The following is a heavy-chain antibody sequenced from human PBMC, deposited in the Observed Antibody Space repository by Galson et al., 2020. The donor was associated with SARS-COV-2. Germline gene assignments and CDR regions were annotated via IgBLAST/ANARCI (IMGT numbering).Heavy chain of an antibody. CDR1: GYTFTSYY. V-gene: IGHV1-46*01. CDR2: INPSGGST. J-gene: IGHJ4*02. D-gene: IGHD1-26*01. Sequence: GASVKVSCKASGYTFTSYYMHWVRQAPGQGLEWMGIINPSGGSTSYAQKFQGRVTMTRDTSTSTVYMELSSLRSEDTAVYYCARDLAPDSGSYYESLYYFDYWGQGTLVTVSS. CDR3: ARDLAPDSGSYYESLYYFDY.